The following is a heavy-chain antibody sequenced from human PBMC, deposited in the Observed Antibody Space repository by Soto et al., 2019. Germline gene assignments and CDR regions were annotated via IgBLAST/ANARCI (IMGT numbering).Heavy chain of an antibody. J-gene: IGHJ5*02. V-gene: IGHV4-4*02. CDR1: GGSISSGW. CDR2: ILYSGST. CDR3: SSRVTDAPT. Sequence: SETLSLTCGVSGGSISSGWWTWVRQPPGKGLEWIGEILYSGSTNYNSSLKSRVTISIDKSKNHFSLNLTSVTAADTAVYYCSSRVTDAPTWGQGTLVTVS. D-gene: IGHD3-10*01.